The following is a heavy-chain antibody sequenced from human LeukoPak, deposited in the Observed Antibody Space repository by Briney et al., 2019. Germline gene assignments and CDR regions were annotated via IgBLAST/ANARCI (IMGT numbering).Heavy chain of an antibody. V-gene: IGHV4-39*01. CDR2: IYYSGST. Sequence: SETLSLTCTVSGGSISGSSYYWGWIRQPPGKGLEWIGSIYYSGSTYYNPSLKSRVTISVDTSKNQFSLKLSSVTAADTAVYYCARQSLTGVGDYWGQGTLVTVSS. CDR1: GGSISGSSYY. CDR3: ARQSLTGVGDY. J-gene: IGHJ4*02. D-gene: IGHD7-27*01.